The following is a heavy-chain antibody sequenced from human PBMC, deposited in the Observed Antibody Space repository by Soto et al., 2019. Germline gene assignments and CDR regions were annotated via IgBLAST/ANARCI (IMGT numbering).Heavy chain of an antibody. Sequence: QVQLVQSGAEVKTPGSSVKVSCKASGGTFSSYAITWVRQAPGQGLEWMGGIIPIFGTANYAQKFQGRVTITADESKGTAYMELSNLKSEDTAVYYCSSPGAIGVAGAFDYWGQGTLVIVSS. D-gene: IGHD6-19*01. J-gene: IGHJ4*02. CDR3: SSPGAIGVAGAFDY. V-gene: IGHV1-69*01. CDR2: IIPIFGTA. CDR1: GGTFSSYA.